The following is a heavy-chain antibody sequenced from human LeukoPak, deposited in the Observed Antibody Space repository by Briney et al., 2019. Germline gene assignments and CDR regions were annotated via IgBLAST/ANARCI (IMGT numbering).Heavy chain of an antibody. Sequence: ASVTVSFKASGYTFTIYGISWGRQAPGQGGEWVGWISAYNGNTNYTQKLQGRVTMTTDTSTSTAYMELRSLRSDDTPVYYCAIDSSGYYYVRSDFDYWGQGTLVTVSS. CDR1: GYTFTIYG. V-gene: IGHV1-18*01. D-gene: IGHD3-22*01. CDR2: ISAYNGNT. J-gene: IGHJ4*02. CDR3: AIDSSGYYYVRSDFDY.